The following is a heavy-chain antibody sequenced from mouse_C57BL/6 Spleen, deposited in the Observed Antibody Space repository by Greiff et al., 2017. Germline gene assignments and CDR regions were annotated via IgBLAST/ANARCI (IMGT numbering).Heavy chain of an antibody. J-gene: IGHJ2*01. V-gene: IGHV1-82*01. CDR2: IYPGDGDT. Sequence: QVQLQQSGPELVKPGASVKISCKASGYAFSSSWMNWVKQRPGKGLEWIGRIYPGDGDTNYNGKFKGKATLTADKSSSTAYMQLSSLTSEDSAVYFCARSYYYGSSYDDGGQGTTLTVSS. CDR1: GYAFSSSW. CDR3: ARSYYYGSSYDD. D-gene: IGHD1-1*01.